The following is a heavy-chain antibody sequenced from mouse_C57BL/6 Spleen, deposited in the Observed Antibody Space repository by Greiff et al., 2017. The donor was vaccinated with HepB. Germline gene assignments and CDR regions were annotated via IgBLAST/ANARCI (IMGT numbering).Heavy chain of an antibody. CDR3: ARYYGSSYRYYAMDY. V-gene: IGHV3-8*01. D-gene: IGHD1-1*01. CDR2: ISYSGST. J-gene: IGHJ4*01. CDR1: GYSITSDY. Sequence: EVQLQQSGPGLAKPSQTLSLTCSVTGYSITSDYWNWIRKFPGNKIEYMGYISYSGSTYYNPSLKSRISITRDTSKNQYYLQLNSVTTEDTATYYCARYYGSSYRYYAMDYWGQGTSVTVSS.